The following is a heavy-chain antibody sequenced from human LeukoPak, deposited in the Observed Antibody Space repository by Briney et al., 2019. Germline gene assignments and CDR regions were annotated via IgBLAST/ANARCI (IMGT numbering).Heavy chain of an antibody. CDR3: ARGGLSYYYMDV. CDR1: GGSISGYY. J-gene: IGHJ6*03. CDR2: IHYSGST. Sequence: SETLSLTCSVSGGSISGYYWSWIRQPPGKGLEWIGYIHYSGSTHYNPSLKSRVTISVDTSKNQFSLKLSSVTAADTAVYYCARGGLSYYYMDVWGKGTTVTVSS. V-gene: IGHV4-59*01.